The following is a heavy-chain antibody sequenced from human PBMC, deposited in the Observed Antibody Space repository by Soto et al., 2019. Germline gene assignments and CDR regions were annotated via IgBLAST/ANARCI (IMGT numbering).Heavy chain of an antibody. CDR2: INQDESER. D-gene: IGHD2-2*02. CDR3: SRDDRPNTMDV. J-gene: IGHJ6*02. V-gene: IGHV3-7*05. Sequence: EGQLVESGGGLVQPGGSLTLSCVASGFTFSNYWVTWVRQVPGKGLQFVANINQDESERNYEDSVKGRFIIFRDNAQNSLYLQMNSLRADDTAVYYCSRDDRPNTMDVWGQGTTVTVSS. CDR1: GFTFSNYW.